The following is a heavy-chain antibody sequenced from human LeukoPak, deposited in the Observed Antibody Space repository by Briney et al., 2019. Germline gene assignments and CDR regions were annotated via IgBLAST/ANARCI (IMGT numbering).Heavy chain of an antibody. CDR1: GGSINSHY. CDR3: VRRDSGWNYFDY. Sequence: KASETLSLTCAVSGGSINSHYWGWIRQSPGKGLQWIGDIYYTGKNNYNPSLKSRVTISLDTSKDHLSLNLTSVLAADTAIYYCVRRDSGWNYFDYWGQGILVTVSS. D-gene: IGHD5-12*01. V-gene: IGHV4-59*08. CDR2: IYYTGKN. J-gene: IGHJ4*02.